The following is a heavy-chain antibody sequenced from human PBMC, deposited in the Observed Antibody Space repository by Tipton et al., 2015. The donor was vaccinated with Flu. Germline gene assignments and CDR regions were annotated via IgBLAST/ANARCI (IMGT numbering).Heavy chain of an antibody. V-gene: IGHV4-38-2*02. D-gene: IGHD5-24*01. J-gene: IGHJ4*02. CDR3: ARGDGYNFGY. CDR2: IYHSGST. CDR1: GYSISSGFY. Sequence: LRLSCTVSGYSISSGFYWGWIRQPPGKGLEWIGNIYHSGSTFYNPSLKSRVTISVDTSRNQFSLKLSSVTAADTAVYYCARGDGYNFGYWGQGTLVTVSS.